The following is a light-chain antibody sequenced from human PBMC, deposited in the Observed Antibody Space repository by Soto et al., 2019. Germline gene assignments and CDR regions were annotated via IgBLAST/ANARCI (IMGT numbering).Light chain of an antibody. V-gene: IGKV3-15*01. CDR1: QRVSSH. CDR3: MQYTNWPLGT. CDR2: GAS. Sequence: ATETCWTSQRVSSHLAWYQQKPGQAPRLLIYGASTRATGIPSRFSGSVCGREFALAFSLLRSEDLAVYFWMQYTNWPLGTWGQGTKVDI. J-gene: IGKJ1*01.